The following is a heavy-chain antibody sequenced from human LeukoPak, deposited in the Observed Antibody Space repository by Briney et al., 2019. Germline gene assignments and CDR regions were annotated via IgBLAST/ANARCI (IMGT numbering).Heavy chain of an antibody. V-gene: IGHV4-39*01. CDR1: GGSISSSSYY. D-gene: IGHD4-17*01. CDR3: VCSSPSLRVTTYDY. J-gene: IGHJ4*02. CDR2: IYYSGST. Sequence: SETLSLTCTVSGGSISSSSYYWGWIRQPPGKGLEWIGSIYYSGSTYYDPSLKSRVTISVDTSKNQFSLKLSSVTAADTAVYYCVCSSPSLRVTTYDYWGQGTLVTVSS.